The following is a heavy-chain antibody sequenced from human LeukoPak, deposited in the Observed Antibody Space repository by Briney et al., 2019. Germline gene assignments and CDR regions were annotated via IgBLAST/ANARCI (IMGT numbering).Heavy chain of an antibody. Sequence: TGGSLRLSCAASGFTFSSYGMHWVRQAPGKGLEWVAFIRYDGSNKYYADSVKGRFTISRDNSKNTLYLQMNSLRAEDTAVYYCDVSPHFGELPQNWFDPWGQGTLVTVSS. CDR2: IRYDGSNK. J-gene: IGHJ5*02. CDR3: DVSPHFGELPQNWFDP. D-gene: IGHD3-10*01. CDR1: GFTFSSYG. V-gene: IGHV3-30*02.